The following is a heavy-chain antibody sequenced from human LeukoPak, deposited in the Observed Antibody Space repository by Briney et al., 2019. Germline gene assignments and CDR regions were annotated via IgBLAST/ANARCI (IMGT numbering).Heavy chain of an antibody. CDR3: ARDVNWKDYYYYYGMDV. D-gene: IGHD1-1*01. V-gene: IGHV1-18*01. CDR1: GYTFTSYG. Sequence: ASVKVSCKAPGYTFTSYGIGWVRQAPGQGLEWMGWISAYNGNTNYAQKLQGRVTMTADTSTSTAYMELRSLRSDDTAVYYCARDVNWKDYYYYYGMDVWGQGTTVTVSS. CDR2: ISAYNGNT. J-gene: IGHJ6*02.